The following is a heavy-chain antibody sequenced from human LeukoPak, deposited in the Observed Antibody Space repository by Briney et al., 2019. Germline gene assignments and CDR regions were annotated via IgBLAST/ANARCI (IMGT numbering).Heavy chain of an antibody. CDR3: ARGTSYDFWSGYDSGFIDY. Sequence: PSETLSLTCAVYGGSFSGYYWGWIRQPPGKGLEWIGEINHSGSTNYNPSLKSRVTISVDTSKNQFSLKLSSVTAADTAVYYCARGTSYDFWSGYDSGFIDYWGQGTLVTVSS. J-gene: IGHJ4*02. CDR1: GGSFSGYY. V-gene: IGHV4-34*01. CDR2: INHSGST. D-gene: IGHD3-3*01.